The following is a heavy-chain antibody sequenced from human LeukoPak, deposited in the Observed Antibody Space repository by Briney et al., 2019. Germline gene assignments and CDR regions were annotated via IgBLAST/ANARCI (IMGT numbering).Heavy chain of an antibody. V-gene: IGHV4-61*01. CDR2: IYYSGST. CDR1: GGSISSGSYY. J-gene: IGHJ4*02. Sequence: KPSETLSLTCTVSGGSISSGSYYWSWIRQPPGKGLEWIGYIYYSGSTNYNPSLKSRVTISVDTSKNQFSLKLSSVTAADTAVYYCARVRIPTMVRGSLDFDYWGQGTLVTVSS. CDR3: ARVRIPTMVRGSLDFDY. D-gene: IGHD3-10*01.